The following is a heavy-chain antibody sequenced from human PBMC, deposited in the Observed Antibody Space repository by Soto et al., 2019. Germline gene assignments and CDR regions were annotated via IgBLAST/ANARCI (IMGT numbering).Heavy chain of an antibody. J-gene: IGHJ4*02. D-gene: IGHD2-2*01. CDR2: IDPGDSSA. CDR3: ARRYCSRADCYSDS. V-gene: IGHV5-10-1*01. CDR1: GYTFFSFW. Sequence: PGESLKISCHGSGYTFFSFWIVWVRQVPGKGLEWVGRIDPGDSSATYSPTFQGHVTISADRSTRSAYLQWRSLRASDTAIYFCARRYCSRADCYSDSRGQGSLVTVSS.